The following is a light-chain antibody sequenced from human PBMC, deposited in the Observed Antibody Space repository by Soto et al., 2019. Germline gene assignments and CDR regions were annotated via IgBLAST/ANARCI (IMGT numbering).Light chain of an antibody. CDR1: SSDIGDYDY. CDR3: NSYTVSSTLGI. Sequence: QSALTQPASVSGSPGQSITISCTCTSSDIGDYDYVSWYQQHPGKAPKLMISEVTNRPSGVSNRISGSKSGNTASLTIAGLQAEDEADYYCNSYTVSSTLGIFRGGTKLTVL. J-gene: IGLJ2*01. CDR2: EVT. V-gene: IGLV2-14*01.